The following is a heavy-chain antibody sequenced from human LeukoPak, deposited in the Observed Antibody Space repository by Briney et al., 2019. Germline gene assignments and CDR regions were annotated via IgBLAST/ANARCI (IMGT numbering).Heavy chain of an antibody. D-gene: IGHD3-3*01. CDR2: ISYDGSNK. Sequence: GRSLRLSCAASGFTFSSYAIHWVRQASGKGLEWVAVISYDGSNKYYADSVKGRFTISRDNSKKTLYLQMNSLRAEDTAVYYCARELEAFDIWGQGTMVTVSS. CDR3: ARELEAFDI. J-gene: IGHJ3*02. V-gene: IGHV3-30*04. CDR1: GFTFSSYA.